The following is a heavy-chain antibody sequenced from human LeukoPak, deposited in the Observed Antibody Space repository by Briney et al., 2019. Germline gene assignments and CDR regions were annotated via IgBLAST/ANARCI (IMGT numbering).Heavy chain of an antibody. CDR2: INDHNGNT. CDR1: GYTFNNYG. V-gene: IGHV1-18*01. J-gene: IGHJ4*02. Sequence: GASVKVSCKASGYTFNNYGLSWVRQAPGQGLEWMGWINDHNGNTNYAQKFQGRVTMTTDTSTRTAYMELRSLRSGDTGVYYCAYLGYCSGEKCYSPEFFDYWGQGTLVTVSS. D-gene: IGHD2-15*01. CDR3: AYLGYCSGEKCYSPEFFDY.